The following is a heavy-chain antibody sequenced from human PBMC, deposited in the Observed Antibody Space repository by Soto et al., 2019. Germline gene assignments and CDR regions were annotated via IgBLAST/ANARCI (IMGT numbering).Heavy chain of an antibody. V-gene: IGHV4-59*01. CDR2: IYYSGST. CDR3: AIKGNSHGSDYVMDV. D-gene: IGHD5-18*01. J-gene: IGHJ6*02. CDR1: GGSISRYS. Sequence: SEALSLTCTVSGGSISRYSWSWIRQPPGKGLEWIGYIYYSGSTNYNPSLKSRVAISADTSKNQFSLRLSSVTAADTAVYYCAIKGNSHGSDYVMDVWGQGTTVT.